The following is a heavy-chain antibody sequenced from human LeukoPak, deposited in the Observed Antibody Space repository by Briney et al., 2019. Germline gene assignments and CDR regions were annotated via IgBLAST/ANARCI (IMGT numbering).Heavy chain of an antibody. J-gene: IGHJ4*02. CDR1: GFTFSSYA. CDR3: AKDSGKVDTAMVSY. V-gene: IGHV3-23*01. Sequence: GGSLRLSCAASGFTFSSYAMSWVRQAPGKGLEWVSATSGSGGSTYYADSVKGRFTISRDNSKNTLYLQMNSLRAEDTAVYYCAKDSGKVDTAMVSYWGQGTLVTVSS. CDR2: TSGSGGST. D-gene: IGHD5-18*01.